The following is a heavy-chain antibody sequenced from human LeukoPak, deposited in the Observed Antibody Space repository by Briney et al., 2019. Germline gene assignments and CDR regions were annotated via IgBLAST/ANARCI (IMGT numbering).Heavy chain of an antibody. CDR2: ISYDGSNK. D-gene: IGHD5-18*01. J-gene: IGHJ4*02. V-gene: IGHV3-30-3*01. Sequence: PGGSLRLSCAASGFTFSSYAMHWVRQAPGKGLEWVAVISYDGSNKYYADSVKGRFTISRDNSKNTLYLQMNSLRAEDTAVYYCAKGSNSYGIDYWGQGTLVTVSS. CDR3: AKGSNSYGIDY. CDR1: GFTFSSYA.